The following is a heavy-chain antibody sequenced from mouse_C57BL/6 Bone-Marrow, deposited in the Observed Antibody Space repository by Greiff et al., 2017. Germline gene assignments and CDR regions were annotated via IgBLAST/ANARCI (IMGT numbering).Heavy chain of an antibody. CDR2: IHPYRGSP. CDR3: ARCPSYYYGSTLHFPDWYFDV. Sequence: QVQLQQPGAELVKPGASVKLSCKASGYTFTSYWLHWVKQRPGQGLEWIGMIHPYRGSPNYNEKFKSTATLTVDNSSSTAYMQLSRLTTEYSAVYYWARCPSYYYGSTLHFPDWYFDVWGTGATVTVSS. D-gene: IGHD1-1*01. CDR1: GYTFTSYW. V-gene: IGHV1-64*01. J-gene: IGHJ1*03.